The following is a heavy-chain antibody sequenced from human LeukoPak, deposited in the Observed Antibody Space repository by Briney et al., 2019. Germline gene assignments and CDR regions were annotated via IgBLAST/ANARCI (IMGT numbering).Heavy chain of an antibody. D-gene: IGHD1-26*01. Sequence: PGGSLRLSCAASGFTFSDYYMSWIRQAPGKGLEWVSYISSSGSTIYYADSVKGRFTISRDNAKNSLYLQMNSLRAEDTAAYYCARGGREIYYYYYGMDVWGQGTTVTVSS. CDR1: GFTFSDYY. CDR2: ISSSGSTI. V-gene: IGHV3-11*01. J-gene: IGHJ6*02. CDR3: ARGGREIYYYYYGMDV.